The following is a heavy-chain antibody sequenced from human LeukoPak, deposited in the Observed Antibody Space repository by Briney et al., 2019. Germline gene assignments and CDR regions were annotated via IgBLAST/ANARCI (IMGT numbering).Heavy chain of an antibody. Sequence: GGSLRLSCTASGFTFGDYAMSWVRQAPGKGLEWVGFIRSKAYGGTTEYAASVKGGFTISRDDSKSIAYLQMNSLKTEDTAVYYCTRTGGGSYFSAIFDYWGQGTLVTVSS. CDR2: IRSKAYGGTT. V-gene: IGHV3-49*04. CDR3: TRTGGGSYFSAIFDY. D-gene: IGHD1-26*01. J-gene: IGHJ4*02. CDR1: GFTFGDYA.